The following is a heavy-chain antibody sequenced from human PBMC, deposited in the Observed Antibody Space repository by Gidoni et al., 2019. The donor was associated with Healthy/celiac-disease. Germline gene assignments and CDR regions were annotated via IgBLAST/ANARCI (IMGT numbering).Heavy chain of an antibody. CDR1: GGSFSGYY. V-gene: IGHV4-34*01. D-gene: IGHD3-10*01. CDR3: ARGRGLVRGFYGMDV. Sequence: QVQLQQWGAGLLKPSETLSLTCAVYGGSFSGYYWSWIRQPPGKGLEWIGEINHSGSTNYNPSLKSRVTISVDTSKNQFALKLSSVTAADTAVYYCARGRGLVRGFYGMDVWGQGTTVTVSS. CDR2: INHSGST. J-gene: IGHJ6*02.